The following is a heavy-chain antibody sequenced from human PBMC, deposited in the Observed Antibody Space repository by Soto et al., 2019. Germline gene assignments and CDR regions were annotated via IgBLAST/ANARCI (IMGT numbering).Heavy chain of an antibody. CDR1: GYTLTELS. V-gene: IGHV1-24*01. D-gene: IGHD3-3*01. CDR3: ATADGLRFLEWLPRPLDY. Sequence: ASVKVSCKVSGYTLTELSMHWVRQAPGKGLEWMGGFDPEDGETIYAQKFQGRVTMTEDTSTDTAYMELSSLRSEDTAVYYCATADGLRFLEWLPRPLDYWGQGTLVTVSS. CDR2: FDPEDGET. J-gene: IGHJ4*02.